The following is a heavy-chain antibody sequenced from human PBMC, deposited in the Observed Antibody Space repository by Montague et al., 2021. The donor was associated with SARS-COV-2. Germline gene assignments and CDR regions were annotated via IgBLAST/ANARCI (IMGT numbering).Heavy chain of an antibody. J-gene: IGHJ4*02. D-gene: IGHD1-26*01. Sequence: SLRLSCAASGFYFSYAMHWVRQAPGKGLEWVALISNDGSNKHYAXSVKGRFTISRDNSKSTLYLQMNSLRTEDTAVYYCARESGSFHGGGYFDYWGQGSLVTVSS. V-gene: IGHV3-30*04. CDR3: ARESGSFHGGGYFDY. CDR1: GFYFSYA. CDR2: ISNDGSNK.